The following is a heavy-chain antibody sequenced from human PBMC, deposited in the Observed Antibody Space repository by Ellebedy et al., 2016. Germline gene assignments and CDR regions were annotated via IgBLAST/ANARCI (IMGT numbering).Heavy chain of an antibody. CDR3: ARDRGSSSWTPLGY. CDR2: IKQDGSEK. Sequence: GGSLRLSCAASGFTFSSYAMHWVRQAPGKGLEWVANIKQDGSEKYYVDSVKGRFTISRDNAKNSLYLQMNSLRADDTAVYYCARDRGSSSWTPLGYWGQGTLVTVSS. J-gene: IGHJ4*02. CDR1: GFTFSSYA. V-gene: IGHV3-7*01. D-gene: IGHD6-13*01.